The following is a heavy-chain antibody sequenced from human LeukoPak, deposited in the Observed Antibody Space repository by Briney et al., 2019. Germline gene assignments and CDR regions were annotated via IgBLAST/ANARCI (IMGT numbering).Heavy chain of an antibody. CDR2: IRGDGSKR. V-gene: IGHV3-30*02. J-gene: IGHJ4*02. D-gene: IGHD5-18*01. CDR1: GFMFREYG. Sequence: GGSLRLSCAVSGFMFREYGMHWVRQTPDKGLEWVAFIRGDGSKRNHADSVKGRFAISRDNSKKTLYLQMNSLKIEDTAVYYCAKDMEDTATDVVSDFDSWGQGTLVTVSS. CDR3: AKDMEDTATDVVSDFDS.